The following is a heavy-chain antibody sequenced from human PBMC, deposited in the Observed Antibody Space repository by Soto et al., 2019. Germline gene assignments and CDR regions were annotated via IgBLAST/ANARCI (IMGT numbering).Heavy chain of an antibody. CDR3: ARGDGDTLDY. CDR1: GYTFINYG. D-gene: IGHD2-21*02. CDR2: INAYIAKT. Sequence: QVQLVQSGGEVKKPGASVQVSCKASGYTFINYGITWVRQAPGQGLEWLAWINAYIAKTDNAQKVQGRVTMTADTPPSTDYLELRSLTFDDTAVYCCARGDGDTLDYWGQGTVVTFSS. V-gene: IGHV1-18*01. J-gene: IGHJ4*02.